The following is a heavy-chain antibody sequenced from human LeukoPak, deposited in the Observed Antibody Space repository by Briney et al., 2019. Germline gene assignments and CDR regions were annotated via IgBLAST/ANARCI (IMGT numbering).Heavy chain of an antibody. CDR2: INHSGST. CDR3: ARARGYCRSTSCYRWKRSGYHLDC. Sequence: PSETLSLTCAVYGGSFSGYYWSWIRQPPGKGLEWIGQINHSGSTNYNPSLKSRVTISVDTSKNQFSLKLSSVSAADTAVYYCARARGYCRSTSCYRWKRSGYHLDCWGQATLVTVSS. D-gene: IGHD2-2*01. V-gene: IGHV4-34*01. CDR1: GGSFSGYY. J-gene: IGHJ4*02.